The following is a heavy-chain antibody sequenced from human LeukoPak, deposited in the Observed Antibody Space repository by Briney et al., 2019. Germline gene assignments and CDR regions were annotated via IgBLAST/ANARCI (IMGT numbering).Heavy chain of an antibody. CDR3: AKDHRSYYGPYYGVDV. D-gene: IGHD3-10*01. Sequence: GGSLRLSCAASGFTFSGYAMSWVRQAPGKGLEWVSVISGGGDSTYYADSVKGRFTISRDNSKNTLYLQMNSLRVEDTAVYYCAKDHRSYYGPYYGVDVWGQETTVTVSS. CDR1: GFTFSGYA. J-gene: IGHJ6*02. CDR2: ISGGGDST. V-gene: IGHV3-23*01.